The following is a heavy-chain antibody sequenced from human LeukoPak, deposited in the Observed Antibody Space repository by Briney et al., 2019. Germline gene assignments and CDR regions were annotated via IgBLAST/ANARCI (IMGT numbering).Heavy chain of an antibody. V-gene: IGHV5-51*01. CDR1: GYSFTSYW. Sequence: AESLKISCKGSGYSFTSYWIGWVRQMPGKGLEWMGIIYPGDSDTRYSPSFQGQVTISADKSISTAYLQWSSLKASDTAMYYCARLSGAAAGTDAFDIWGQGTMVTVSS. CDR2: IYPGDSDT. CDR3: ARLSGAAAGTDAFDI. D-gene: IGHD6-13*01. J-gene: IGHJ3*02.